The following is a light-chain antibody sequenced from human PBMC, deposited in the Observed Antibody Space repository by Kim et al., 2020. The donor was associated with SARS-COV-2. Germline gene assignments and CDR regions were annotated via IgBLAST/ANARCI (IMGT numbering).Light chain of an antibody. J-gene: IGKJ5*01. CDR3: QQYNDWPPLT. V-gene: IGKV3-15*01. Sequence: VSLGKRATLACRASQSIRSNLAWYQQKPGQAPRLLIYDASSRATGIPDRFSGSGSGSEFTLTISSLQSEDFAVYYCQQYNDWPPLTFGQGTRLE. CDR2: DAS. CDR1: QSIRSN.